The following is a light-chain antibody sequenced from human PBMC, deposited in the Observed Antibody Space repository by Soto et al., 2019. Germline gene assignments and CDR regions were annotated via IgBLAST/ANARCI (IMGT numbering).Light chain of an antibody. CDR1: QSVRSSY. V-gene: IGKV3-20*01. CDR2: GAS. J-gene: IGKJ5*01. Sequence: EIVLTQSPGTLSLSPGERATLSCRASQSVRSSYLDWYQQKRGQAPRLLIYGASSRATGIPDRFSGSGSGTDFTLTFSRLEPEDFAVYYCQQYGSSPITFGEGTRLDIK. CDR3: QQYGSSPIT.